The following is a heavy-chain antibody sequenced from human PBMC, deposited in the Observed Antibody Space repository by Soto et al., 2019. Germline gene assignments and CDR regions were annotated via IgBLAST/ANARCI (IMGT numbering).Heavy chain of an antibody. CDR3: VKFDDVYYGSRNYYYYYYGMDV. D-gene: IGHD3-10*01. CDR1: GFTFSSYA. Sequence: HPGGSLRLSCSASGFTFSSYAMHWVRQAPGKGLEYVSAISSNGGSTYYADSVKGRFTISRDNSKNTLYLQMSSLRAEDTAVYYCVKFDDVYYGSRNYYYYYYGMDVWGQGTTVTVSS. CDR2: ISSNGGST. V-gene: IGHV3-64D*08. J-gene: IGHJ6*02.